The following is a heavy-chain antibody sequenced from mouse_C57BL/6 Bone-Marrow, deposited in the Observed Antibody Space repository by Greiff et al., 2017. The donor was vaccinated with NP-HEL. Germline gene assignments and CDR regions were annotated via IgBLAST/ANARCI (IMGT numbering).Heavy chain of an antibody. J-gene: IGHJ1*03. CDR2: IDPNRGGT. Sequence: QVQLQQPGAELVKPGASVKLSCKASGYTFTSSWMHWVKQRPGRGLGWIGRIDPNRGGTKYNEKFKSKATLTVDKPSSTAYMQLSSLTSEDSAVYYCARRGLLRLDWYFDVWGTGTTVTVSS. D-gene: IGHD2-3*01. CDR3: ARRGLLRLDWYFDV. V-gene: IGHV1-72*01. CDR1: GYTFTSSW.